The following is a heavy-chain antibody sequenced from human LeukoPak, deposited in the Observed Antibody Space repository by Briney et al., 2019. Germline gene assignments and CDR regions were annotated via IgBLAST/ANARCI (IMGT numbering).Heavy chain of an antibody. CDR2: IYYSGST. J-gene: IGHJ4*02. CDR3: ARVTSGGFDY. V-gene: IGHV4-59*01. CDR1: GGSISSYY. Sequence: SETLSLTCTVSGGSISSYYSSWIRQPPGKGLEWIGYIYYSGSTNYNPSLKSRVNISVDTSKNQFSLKLSSVTAADTAVYYCARVTSGGFDYWGQGTLVTVSS. D-gene: IGHD3-10*01.